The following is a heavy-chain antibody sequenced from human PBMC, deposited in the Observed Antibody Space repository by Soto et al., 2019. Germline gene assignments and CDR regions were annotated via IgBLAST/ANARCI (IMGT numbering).Heavy chain of an antibody. Sequence: GGSLRLSCAASGFTFSSYWMHWVRQAPGKGLVWVSRINSDGSSTNYADSVKGRFTISRDNAKNTLYLQMNSLRAEDTAVYYCASGVADYYYYYMDVWGKGTTVTVSS. V-gene: IGHV3-74*01. CDR1: GFTFSSYW. CDR2: INSDGSST. J-gene: IGHJ6*03. CDR3: ASGVADYYYYYMDV. D-gene: IGHD3-3*01.